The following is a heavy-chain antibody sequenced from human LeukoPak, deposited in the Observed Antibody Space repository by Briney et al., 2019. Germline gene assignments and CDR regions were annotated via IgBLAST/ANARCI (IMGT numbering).Heavy chain of an antibody. CDR2: IYHSGST. CDR3: AREEVGTPMVSS. V-gene: IGHV4-38-2*02. D-gene: IGHD5-18*01. CDR1: GYSISSGYY. J-gene: IGHJ5*02. Sequence: SETLSLTCTVSGYSISSGYYWGWIRQPPGKGLEWIGSIYHSGSTYYNPSLKSRVTISVDTSKNQFSLKLSSMTAADTAVYYCAREEVGTPMVSSWGQGTLVTVSS.